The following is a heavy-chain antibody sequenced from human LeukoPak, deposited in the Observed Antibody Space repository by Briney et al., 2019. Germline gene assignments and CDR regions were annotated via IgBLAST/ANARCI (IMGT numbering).Heavy chain of an antibody. CDR2: INHSGST. CDR3: AREQLVYYYYGMDV. CDR1: GGSFSGYY. Sequence: SETLSLTCAVYGGSFSGYYWGWIRQPPGKGLEWIGEINHSGSTNYNPSLKSRVTISVDTSKNQFSLKLSSVTAADTAVYYCAREQLVYYYYGMDVWGQGTTVTVSS. V-gene: IGHV4-34*01. J-gene: IGHJ6*02. D-gene: IGHD6-13*01.